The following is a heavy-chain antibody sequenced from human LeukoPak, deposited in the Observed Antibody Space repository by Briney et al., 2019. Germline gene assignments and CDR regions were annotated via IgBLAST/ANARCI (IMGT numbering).Heavy chain of an antibody. Sequence: SETLSLTCTVSGDSISIPNYFWAWIRQPPGKGPEWIGSIFHSGSVYYNPSLKSRVTISIDPSKNRFSLKLTSVTAADTAIYYCARVVASTSIDSWGQGTLVTVSS. J-gene: IGHJ4*02. CDR3: ARVVASTSIDS. D-gene: IGHD2-15*01. CDR2: IFHSGSV. CDR1: GDSISIPNYF. V-gene: IGHV4-39*07.